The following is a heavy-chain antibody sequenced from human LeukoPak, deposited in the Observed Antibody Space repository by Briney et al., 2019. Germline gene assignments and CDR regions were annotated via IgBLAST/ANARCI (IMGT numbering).Heavy chain of an antibody. Sequence: GGSLRLSCAASGFIFRNFGMHWVRQAPGKGLEWVAVIWYDGSNKYYADSVKDRFTTSRDNSKNMLFLQMNSLRAEDTAVYYCARDRSGLHYFDYWGQETLVTVSS. D-gene: IGHD5-12*01. J-gene: IGHJ4*02. V-gene: IGHV3-33*01. CDR2: IWYDGSNK. CDR1: GFIFRNFG. CDR3: ARDRSGLHYFDY.